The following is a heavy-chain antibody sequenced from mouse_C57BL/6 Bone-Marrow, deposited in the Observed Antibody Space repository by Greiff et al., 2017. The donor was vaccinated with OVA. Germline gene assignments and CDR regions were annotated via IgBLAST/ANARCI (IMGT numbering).Heavy chain of an antibody. CDR3: ARHHDGYYRYFDV. CDR2: ISNGGGST. Sequence: EVKLVESGGGLVQPGGSLKLSCAASGFTFSDYYMYWVRQTPEKRLEWVTYISNGGGSTYYPDTVKGRFTISRDNAKNTLYLQMSRLKSEDTAMYDCARHHDGYYRYFDVWGTGTTVTVSS. J-gene: IGHJ1*03. V-gene: IGHV5-12*01. CDR1: GFTFSDYY. D-gene: IGHD2-3*01.